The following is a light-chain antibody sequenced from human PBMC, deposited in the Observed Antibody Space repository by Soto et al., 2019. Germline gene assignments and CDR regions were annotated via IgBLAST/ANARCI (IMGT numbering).Light chain of an antibody. Sequence: DIQMTPSPFTLSASVGDRVTITFPASQSISSWLAWYQQKPGKAPKLLIYDASSLESGVPSRFSGSGSGTDFTLTISSLQPEDFATYYCLQDHNYPLTFGGGTKVDIK. V-gene: IGKV1-5*01. CDR2: DAS. CDR1: QSISSW. J-gene: IGKJ4*01. CDR3: LQDHNYPLT.